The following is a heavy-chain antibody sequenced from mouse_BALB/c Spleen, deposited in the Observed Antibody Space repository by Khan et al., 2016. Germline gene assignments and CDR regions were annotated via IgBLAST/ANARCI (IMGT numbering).Heavy chain of an antibody. CDR2: IWAGERT. V-gene: IGHV2-9*02. CDR3: ARDDQDFDAWFAS. J-gene: IGHJ3*01. CDR1: GFSLTNSG. Sequence: VQLQESGPGLVAPSQSLSITCTVSGFSLTNSGVHWVRQPPRKGLDWLGVIWAGERTDSISALMSRLSITRDTTQNHVFLKMNSLQTDDTAMYYCARDDQDFDAWFASWGQGTLVTVSA.